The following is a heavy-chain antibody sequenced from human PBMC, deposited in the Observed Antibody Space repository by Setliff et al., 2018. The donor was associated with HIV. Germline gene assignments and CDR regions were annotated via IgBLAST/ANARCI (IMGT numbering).Heavy chain of an antibody. J-gene: IGHJ6*03. CDR2: IDPSGGST. CDR1: RYTFTSYY. CDR3: ARRGSYSYGRRVYYYMDV. V-gene: IGHV1-46*01. D-gene: IGHD5-18*01. Sequence: ASVKVSCKASRYTFTSYYMHWVRQAPGQGLEWMGIIDPSGGSTYYAQKFQGRVTLTRDTSTTTVYMELSSLRSEDTAVYYCARRGSYSYGRRVYYYMDVWGKGATVTVSS.